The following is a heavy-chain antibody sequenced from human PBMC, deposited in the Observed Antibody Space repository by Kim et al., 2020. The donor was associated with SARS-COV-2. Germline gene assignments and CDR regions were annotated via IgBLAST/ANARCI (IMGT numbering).Heavy chain of an antibody. Sequence: GGSLRLSCAVSGFTSRSYVMTWVRQAPGKGLEWVSAIDGGGHNTYYADSVKGRFTISRDNSKNTVYLQLESLRAEDTALYYCAKWATGQYRYGMDVWGQGTTVIVSS. J-gene: IGHJ6*02. CDR2: IDGGGHNT. D-gene: IGHD1-1*01. CDR3: AKWATGQYRYGMDV. V-gene: IGHV3-23*01. CDR1: GFTSRSYV.